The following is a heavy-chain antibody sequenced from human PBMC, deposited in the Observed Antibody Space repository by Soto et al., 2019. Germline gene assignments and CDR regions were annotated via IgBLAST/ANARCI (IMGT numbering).Heavy chain of an antibody. CDR1: GYIFTSYT. Sequence: QVQLVQSGAEVKKPGASVKVSCKASGYIFTSYTLHWVRQAPGERLEWMGWINVGYGNTKYSQNFQGRVTISRDTSANTAYMELSSLRSEDTAVYYCARGKVAAHVFDYWGQGMVVTVSA. V-gene: IGHV1-3*01. CDR2: INVGYGNT. J-gene: IGHJ4*02. CDR3: ARGKVAAHVFDY. D-gene: IGHD6-19*01.